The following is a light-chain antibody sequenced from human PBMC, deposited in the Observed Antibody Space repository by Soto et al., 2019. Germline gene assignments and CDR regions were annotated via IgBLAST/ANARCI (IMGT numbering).Light chain of an antibody. J-gene: IGKJ1*01. CDR3: QQYNNWPRT. CDR1: QSVTSN. CDR2: GAS. V-gene: IGKV3-15*01. Sequence: EIVMTQSPATLSVSPGERATLSCRASQSVTSNVAWYQQKPGQAPRLLIYGASTRATAIPARFSGSGSGTEFILTISSLQSEDFAVYYCQQYNNWPRTFGQGTKVEIK.